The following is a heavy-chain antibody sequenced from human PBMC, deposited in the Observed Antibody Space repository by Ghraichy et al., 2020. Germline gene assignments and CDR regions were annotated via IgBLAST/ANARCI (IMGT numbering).Heavy chain of an antibody. J-gene: IGHJ4*02. CDR2: TYYRSKWNN. CDR3: ARDRGRGGFIDY. V-gene: IGHV6-1*01. Sequence: TLSLTCAISGDSVSSDSAWNWIRQSPSRGLEWLGRTYYRSKWNNDYELSVKSRMIITTDTSKNQFSLQLNSVTPEDTAVYYCARDRGRGGFIDYWGQGTLVTVSS. CDR1: GDSVSSDSA. D-gene: IGHD3-10*01.